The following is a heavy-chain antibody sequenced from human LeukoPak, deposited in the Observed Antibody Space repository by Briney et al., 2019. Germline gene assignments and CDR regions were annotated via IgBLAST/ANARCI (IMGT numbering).Heavy chain of an antibody. CDR3: ANDSGSCGDDAFDI. J-gene: IGHJ3*02. CDR2: INPNSGGT. Sequence: ASVKVSCKASGYTFTGYYMHWVRQAPGQGLEWMGWINPNSGGTNYAQKFQGRVTMTRDTSISTAYMELSRLRSDDTAVYYCANDSGSCGDDAFDIWGQGTMVTVSS. D-gene: IGHD1-26*01. V-gene: IGHV1-2*02. CDR1: GYTFTGYY.